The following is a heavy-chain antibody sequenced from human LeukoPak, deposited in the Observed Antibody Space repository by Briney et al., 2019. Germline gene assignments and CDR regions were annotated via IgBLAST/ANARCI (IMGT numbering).Heavy chain of an antibody. CDR1: GFTFTNYA. V-gene: IGHV3-23*01. Sequence: GRSLRLSCAASGFTFTNYAMSWVRQAPGKGLEWVSDIRGSGSITYYADSVKGRFTISRDNSKNTLYLQMNSLRAEDTAVYYCAKDRSLGYCSGGSCYRLYGDSDYWGQGTLVTVSS. CDR3: AKDRSLGYCSGGSCYRLYGDSDY. J-gene: IGHJ4*02. D-gene: IGHD2-15*01. CDR2: IRGSGSIT.